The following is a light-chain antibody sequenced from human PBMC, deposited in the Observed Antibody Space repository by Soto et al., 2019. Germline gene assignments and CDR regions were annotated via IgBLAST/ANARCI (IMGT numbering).Light chain of an antibody. CDR3: QQYDSLPIT. CDR2: DAS. CDR1: QDISNY. V-gene: IGKV1-33*01. J-gene: IGKJ5*01. Sequence: DIQLTQSPPSLPASVVDRVTITCQASQDISNYLNWYQQKPGKAPELLINDASNLEMGVPSRFSGVGSGTDFTFTISSLQPEDIATYFCQQYDSLPITFGQGTRLEIK.